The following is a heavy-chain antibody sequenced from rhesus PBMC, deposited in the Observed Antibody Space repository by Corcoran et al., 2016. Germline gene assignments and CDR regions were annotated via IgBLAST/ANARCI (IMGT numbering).Heavy chain of an antibody. V-gene: IGHV4-65*01. J-gene: IGHJ4*01. Sequence: QVQLQESGPGLVKPSEPLSLTCAVPGRSVSSSTWWSWLRQPPGTGLTWIGYISGSRGSTYYNPSLKSRVTMSTDTSKNQFSLKLSSVTAAYTAVYYCARDPGMENTVTTWDYWGQGVLVTVSS. D-gene: IGHD4-23*01. CDR2: ISGSRGST. CDR1: GRSVSSSTW. CDR3: ARDPGMENTVTTWDY.